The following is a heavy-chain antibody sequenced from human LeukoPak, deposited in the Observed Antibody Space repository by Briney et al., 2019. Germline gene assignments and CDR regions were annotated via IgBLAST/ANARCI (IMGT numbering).Heavy chain of an antibody. J-gene: IGHJ4*02. CDR1: GFTVSSNY. D-gene: IGHD3-3*01. CDR2: IYSGGNT. CDR3: TTEQDNDYDFWSGYFLPFDY. V-gene: IGHV3-66*01. Sequence: GGSLRLSCAASGFTVSSNYMNWVRQAPGKGLEWVSVIYSGGNTYYADSVKGRFTISRDDSKNTLYLQMNSLKTEDTAVYYCTTEQDNDYDFWSGYFLPFDYWGQGTLVTVSS.